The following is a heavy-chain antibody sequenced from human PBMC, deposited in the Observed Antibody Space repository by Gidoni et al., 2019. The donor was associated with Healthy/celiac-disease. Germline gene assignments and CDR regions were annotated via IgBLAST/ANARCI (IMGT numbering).Heavy chain of an antibody. CDR3: SRSLPRPGIVGYYGMYV. CDR2: MNPNSGNT. D-gene: IGHD1-26*01. V-gene: IGHV1-8*01. Sequence: QVQLVQSGAEVKKPGASVKVYCKASGYTFTSYEINWVRPATGQGLEWRGGMNPNSGNTGYAQKFQGSVTMTRNSSISTAYMELSSLRSEDTAVYYCSRSLPRPGIVGYYGMYVWGQGTTVTVSS. CDR1: GYTFTSYE. J-gene: IGHJ6*02.